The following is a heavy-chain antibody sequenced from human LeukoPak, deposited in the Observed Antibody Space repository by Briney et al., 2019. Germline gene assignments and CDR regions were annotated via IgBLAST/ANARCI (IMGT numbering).Heavy chain of an antibody. CDR2: ISSSGSTI. Sequence: PGGSLRLSCAASGFAVSEYYMSWIRQAPGKGLEWVAKISSSGSTIYYADSVKGRFTISRDNAKNSLYLQMNILRAEDTAVYYCARGPGSRKCLQYWGQGTLVTVSS. CDR1: GFAVSEYY. D-gene: IGHD1-14*01. CDR3: ARGPGSRKCLQY. J-gene: IGHJ1*01. V-gene: IGHV3-11*04.